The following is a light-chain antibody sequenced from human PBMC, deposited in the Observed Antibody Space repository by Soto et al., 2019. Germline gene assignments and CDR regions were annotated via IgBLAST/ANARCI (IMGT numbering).Light chain of an antibody. CDR3: SSYTSSSTPYV. J-gene: IGLJ1*01. Sequence: QSALTQPASVSGSPGQSITISCTGTSSDVGGYNYVSWYQQHPGKAPKLMIYEVSNRPSGVSNRFSGSKSGNTASLTISGLQAEDEAHYYCSSYTSSSTPYVFGTGTKLNVL. CDR1: SSDVGGYNY. CDR2: EVS. V-gene: IGLV2-14*01.